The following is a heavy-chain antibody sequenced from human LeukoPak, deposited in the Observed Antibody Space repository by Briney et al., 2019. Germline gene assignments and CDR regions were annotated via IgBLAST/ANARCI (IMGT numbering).Heavy chain of an antibody. D-gene: IGHD3-22*01. CDR1: GGTFSSYA. Sequence: SVKVSCKASGGTFSSYAISWVRQAPGQGLEWMGGIIPIFGTANYAQKFQGRVTITADESTSTAYMELSSLRSEDTAVYYCAYYYNSSGYPFDYWGQGTLVTVSS. CDR3: AYYYNSSGYPFDY. J-gene: IGHJ4*02. V-gene: IGHV1-69*13. CDR2: IIPIFGTA.